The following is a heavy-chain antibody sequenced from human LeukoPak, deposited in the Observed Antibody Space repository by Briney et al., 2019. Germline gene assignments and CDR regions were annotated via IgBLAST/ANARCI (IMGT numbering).Heavy chain of an antibody. Sequence: SETLSLTCTVSGGSISSGGYYWSWIRQHPGKGLEWIGYIYYSGRTYYNPSLKSRVTISEDTSKNQFSLKLSSVTAADTAVYYCARAYLGATFDYWGQGILVSVSS. CDR3: ARAYLGATFDY. V-gene: IGHV4-31*03. D-gene: IGHD2-2*02. J-gene: IGHJ4*02. CDR1: GGSISSGGYY. CDR2: IYYSGRT.